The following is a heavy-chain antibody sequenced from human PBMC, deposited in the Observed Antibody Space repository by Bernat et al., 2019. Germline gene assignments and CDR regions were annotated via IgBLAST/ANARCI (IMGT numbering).Heavy chain of an antibody. CDR3: AKEFCSGGGCYSYFDY. D-gene: IGHD2-15*01. V-gene: IGHV4-59*01. Sequence: QVQLQESGPGLVKPSETLSLTCTVSGDSISTYYWTWIRQPPGRGLEWIGYISYTGSTNYNPSLKSRVTMSLGASKNQFSLELRSVTAADTAVYYCAKEFCSGGGCYSYFDYWGLGTLVTVSS. CDR1: GDSISTYY. CDR2: ISYTGST. J-gene: IGHJ4*02.